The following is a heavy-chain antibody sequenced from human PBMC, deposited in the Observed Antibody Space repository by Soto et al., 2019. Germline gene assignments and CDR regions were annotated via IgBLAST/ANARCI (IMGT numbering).Heavy chain of an antibody. Sequence: GALRLSCAASGFTFSSYGMHWVRQAPGKGLEWVAVISYDGSNKYYADSVKGRFTISRDNSKNTLYLQMNSLRAEDTAVYYCAKGPSSSPPWFDPWGQGTLVTVSS. CDR3: AKGPSSSPPWFDP. J-gene: IGHJ5*02. CDR1: GFTFSSYG. V-gene: IGHV3-30*18. D-gene: IGHD6-6*01. CDR2: ISYDGSNK.